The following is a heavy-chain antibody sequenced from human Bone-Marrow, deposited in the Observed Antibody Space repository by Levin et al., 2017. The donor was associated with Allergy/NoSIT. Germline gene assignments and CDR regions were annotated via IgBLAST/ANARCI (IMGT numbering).Heavy chain of an antibody. CDR1: GFTFGSYW. CDR2: IKQDGSQK. V-gene: IGHV3-7*01. D-gene: IGHD3-16*01. J-gene: IGHJ4*02. CDR3: ARVGGYRDFDY. Sequence: PGGSLRLSCAGSGFTFGSYWLSWVRQAPGKGLEWVANIKQDGSQKYYVDSVKGRFIVSRDNAKNSLYLQMNSLRVEDTAVYYCARVGGYRDFDYWGQGTLVTVSS.